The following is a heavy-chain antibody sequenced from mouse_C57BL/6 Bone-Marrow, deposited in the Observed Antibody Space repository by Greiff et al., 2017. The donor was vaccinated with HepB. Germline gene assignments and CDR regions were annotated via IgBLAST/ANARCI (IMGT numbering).Heavy chain of an antibody. V-gene: IGHV1-72*01. CDR2: IDPSSGGT. D-gene: IGHD1-1*02. Sequence: VQLQQPGAELVKPGASVKLSCKASGYTFTSYWMHWVKQRPGRGLEWIGRIDPSSGGTKYNEKFKGKATLTVDKPSSAAYMQLSSLTSEDSAVYDCARYGRGLVYAMDYWDRGTAITVTS. J-gene: IGHJ4*01. CDR1: GYTFTSYW. CDR3: ARYGRGLVYAMDY.